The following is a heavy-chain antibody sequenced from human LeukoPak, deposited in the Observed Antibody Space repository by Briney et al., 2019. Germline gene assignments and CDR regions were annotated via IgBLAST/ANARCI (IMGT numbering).Heavy chain of an antibody. J-gene: IGHJ4*02. D-gene: IGHD3-3*01. CDR3: ARDPRFLEWLPHYFDY. CDR2: INPNSGGT. Sequence: ASVKVSCKASGYTFTGYYMHWVRQAPGQGLEWMGWINPNSGGTNYAQKFQGRVTMTRDTSISTAYMELSRLRSDDTAVYYCARDPRFLEWLPHYFDYWGQGTLVTVSS. V-gene: IGHV1-2*02. CDR1: GYTFTGYY.